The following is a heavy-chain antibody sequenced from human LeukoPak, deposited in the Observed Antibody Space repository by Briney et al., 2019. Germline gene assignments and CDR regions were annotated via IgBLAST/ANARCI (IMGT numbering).Heavy chain of an antibody. D-gene: IGHD3-10*01. J-gene: IGHJ5*02. Sequence: PSETLSLTCAVYGGSFSGYYWSWIRQPPGKGLEWIGEINHSGSTNYNPSLKSRVTISVDTSKNQFSLKLSSVTAADTAVNYCARLITMVRGQIGIDPWGQGTLVTVSS. CDR2: INHSGST. CDR1: GGSFSGYY. CDR3: ARLITMVRGQIGIDP. V-gene: IGHV4-34*01.